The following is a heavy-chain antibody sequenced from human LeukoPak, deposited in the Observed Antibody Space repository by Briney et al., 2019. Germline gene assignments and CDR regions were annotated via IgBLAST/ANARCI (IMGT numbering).Heavy chain of an antibody. CDR2: IYTSGST. CDR1: GGSISSGSYY. Sequence: PSETLSLTCTVSGGSISSGSYYWSWIRQPAGKGLEWIGRIYTSGSTNYNPSLKSRVTISVETSKNQFYLILSSVTAADTALYYCARVYSSSSTWFDPWGQGTLVTVSS. V-gene: IGHV4-61*02. D-gene: IGHD6-6*01. CDR3: ARVYSSSSTWFDP. J-gene: IGHJ5*02.